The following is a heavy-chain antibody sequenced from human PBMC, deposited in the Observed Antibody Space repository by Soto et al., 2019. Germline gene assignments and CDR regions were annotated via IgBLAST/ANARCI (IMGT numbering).Heavy chain of an antibody. J-gene: IGHJ4*02. Sequence: QVQLVESGGGVVQPGRSLRLSCAASGFTFSSYAMHWVRQAPGKGLEWVAVISYDGSNKYYADSVKGRFTISRDNSKNMLYLQMNSLRAEDTAVYYCARGLTLGYSGYDWGDYWGQGTLVTVSS. D-gene: IGHD5-12*01. CDR1: GFTFSSYA. CDR3: ARGLTLGYSGYDWGDY. V-gene: IGHV3-30-3*01. CDR2: ISYDGSNK.